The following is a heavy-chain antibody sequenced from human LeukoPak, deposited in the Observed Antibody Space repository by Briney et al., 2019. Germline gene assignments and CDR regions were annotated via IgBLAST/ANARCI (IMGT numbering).Heavy chain of an antibody. CDR3: AGEFSAYGYSYGYY. CDR2: IYYSGST. D-gene: IGHD5-18*01. J-gene: IGHJ4*02. Sequence: SETLSLTCTVSGGSISSSSYYWGWIRQPPGKGLEWIGSIYYSGSTYYNPSLKSRVTISVDTSKNQFSLKLSSVTAADTAVYYCAGEFSAYGYSYGYYWGQGTLVTVSS. V-gene: IGHV4-39*07. CDR1: GGSISSSSYY.